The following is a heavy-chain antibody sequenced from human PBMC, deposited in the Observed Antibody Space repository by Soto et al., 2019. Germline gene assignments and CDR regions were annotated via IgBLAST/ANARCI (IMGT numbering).Heavy chain of an antibody. CDR2: IWYDGRNK. D-gene: IGHD6-19*01. V-gene: IGHV3-33*01. CDR3: ARLGSGWSLGY. J-gene: IGHJ4*02. Sequence: GGSLRLSCAASGFTFSSYGMHWVRQAPGKGLEWVAVIWYDGRNKYYADSVKGRFTISRDNSKNILYLQMDSLTAEDTAVYCCARLGSGWSLGYWGQGALVTVSS. CDR1: GFTFSSYG.